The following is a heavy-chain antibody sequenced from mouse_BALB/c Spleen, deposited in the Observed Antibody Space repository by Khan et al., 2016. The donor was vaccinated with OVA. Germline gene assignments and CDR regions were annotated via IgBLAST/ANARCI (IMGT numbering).Heavy chain of an antibody. Sequence: IQLVQSGPELKKPGETVKISCKASGYSFTNYVMNWVKQAPGKGLKWMGWINTYIGEPKYSDDFKGRFVFSLETSARTAYLQINNLKYEDTATYCGARGNSDFDYWGQGTTLTVSS. CDR2: INTYIGEP. V-gene: IGHV9-3-1*01. CDR1: GYSFTNYV. D-gene: IGHD2-1*01. CDR3: ARGNSDFDY. J-gene: IGHJ2*01.